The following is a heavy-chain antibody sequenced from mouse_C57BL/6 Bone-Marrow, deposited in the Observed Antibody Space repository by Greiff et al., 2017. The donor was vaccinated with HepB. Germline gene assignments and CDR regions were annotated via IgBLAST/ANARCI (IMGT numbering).Heavy chain of an antibody. CDR3: ARRGNYDRGFDY. J-gene: IGHJ2*01. Sequence: QVQLQQSGAELVKPGASVKMSCKASGYTFTSYWITWVKQRPGQGLEWIGDIYPGSGSTNYNEKFKSKATLTVDTSSSTAYMQLSSLTSEDSAVYYCARRGNYDRGFDYWGQGTTLTVSS. CDR2: IYPGSGST. V-gene: IGHV1-55*01. D-gene: IGHD2-4*01. CDR1: GYTFTSYW.